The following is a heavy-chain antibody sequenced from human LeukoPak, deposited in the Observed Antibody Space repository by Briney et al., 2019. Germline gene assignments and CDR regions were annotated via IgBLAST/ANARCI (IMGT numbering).Heavy chain of an antibody. Sequence: GGSLRLSCAASGFTFSSDGMSWVRQAPGKGLEWVSSISGNGDRTYYPDSVKGRFTISRDNSKNTLYLQMNSLRAEDTAVYYCAKGVYGDYLSFFDYWGQGTLVTVSS. V-gene: IGHV3-23*01. CDR3: AKGVYGDYLSFFDY. D-gene: IGHD4-17*01. CDR2: ISGNGDRT. J-gene: IGHJ4*02. CDR1: GFTFSSDG.